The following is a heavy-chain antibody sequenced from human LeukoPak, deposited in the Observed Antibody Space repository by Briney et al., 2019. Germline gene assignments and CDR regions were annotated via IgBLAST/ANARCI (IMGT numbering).Heavy chain of an antibody. V-gene: IGHV3-43*01. Sequence: GGSLRLSCAASGFTFDDYTMHWVRQAPGKGLEWVSLISWDGGSTYYADSVKGRFTISRDNAKNSLYLQMNSLRAEDTAVYYCAADYYDSSGSDYWGQGTLVTVSS. CDR2: ISWDGGST. CDR3: AADYYDSSGSDY. J-gene: IGHJ4*02. CDR1: GFTFDDYT. D-gene: IGHD3-22*01.